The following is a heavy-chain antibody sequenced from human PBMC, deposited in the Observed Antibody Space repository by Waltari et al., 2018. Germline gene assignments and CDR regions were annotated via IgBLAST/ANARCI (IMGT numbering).Heavy chain of an antibody. D-gene: IGHD3-10*01. CDR3: ARDLNGSGRPFDY. CDR1: GVSISTYY. J-gene: IGHJ4*02. V-gene: IGHV4-4*07. Sequence: QVQLQESGPGLVKPSETLSLTCTVSGVSISTYYWSWLRQPAGKGLEWIGRFYSSGNNNYSPSLKSRVTMSVDTSKNQFSLKLTSVTAADTAVYYCARDLNGSGRPFDYWGQGTLVTVSS. CDR2: FYSSGNN.